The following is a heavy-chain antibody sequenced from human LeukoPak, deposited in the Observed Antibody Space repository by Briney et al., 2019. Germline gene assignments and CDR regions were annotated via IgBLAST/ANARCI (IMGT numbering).Heavy chain of an antibody. D-gene: IGHD3-9*01. J-gene: IGHJ6*02. V-gene: IGHV4-34*01. CDR3: ARLTGYYYYYYGMDV. CDR2: INHSGST. CDR1: GGSFSGYY. Sequence: SETLSLTCAVYGGSFSGYYWSWIRQPPGKGLEWIGEINHSGSTNYNPSLKSRVTISVDTSKNQFSLKPSSVTAADTAVYYCARLTGYYYYYYGMDVWGQGTTVTVSS.